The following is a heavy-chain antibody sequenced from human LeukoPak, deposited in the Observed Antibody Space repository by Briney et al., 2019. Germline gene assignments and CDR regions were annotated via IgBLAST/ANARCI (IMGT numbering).Heavy chain of an antibody. V-gene: IGHV3-66*01. CDR3: ARAEQLWSLFDY. J-gene: IGHJ4*02. Sequence: GGSLRLSCAASGFSVSSNYMSWVRQAPGKGLEWVSVIYSGGSTYYADSVKGRFTISRDNSKNTLYLQMNSLRAEDTAVYYCARAEQLWSLFDYWGQGTLVTVSS. CDR1: GFSVSSNY. D-gene: IGHD5-18*01. CDR2: IYSGGST.